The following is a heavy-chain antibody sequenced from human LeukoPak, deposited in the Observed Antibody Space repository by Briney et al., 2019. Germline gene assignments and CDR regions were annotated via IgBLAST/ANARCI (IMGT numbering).Heavy chain of an antibody. J-gene: IGHJ4*02. CDR1: GGTFSSYA. D-gene: IGHD3-16*02. CDR3: ARYDYVWGSYRYFGWSPHGPFDY. V-gene: IGHV1-18*01. CDR2: ISAYNGNT. Sequence: ASVKVSCKASGGTFSSYAISWVRQAPGQGLEWMGWISAYNGNTNYAQKLQGRVTMTTDTSTSTAYMELRSLRSDDTAVYYCARYDYVWGSYRYFGWSPHGPFDYWGQGTLVTVSS.